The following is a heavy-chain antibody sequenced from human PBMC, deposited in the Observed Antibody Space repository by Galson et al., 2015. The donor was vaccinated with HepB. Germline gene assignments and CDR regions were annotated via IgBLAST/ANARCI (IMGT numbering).Heavy chain of an antibody. CDR2: ITNRGRST. J-gene: IGHJ4*02. CDR1: GFTFSDYY. Sequence: SLRLSCAVSGFTFSDYYMSWIRQAPGKGLEWLSYITNRGRSTSYADSVKGRFTISRDNAKNSLYLEMNSLRAEDTAVYYCARESRGNYFTFDYWGQGTLVTVSS. D-gene: IGHD2/OR15-2a*01. CDR3: ARESRGNYFTFDY. V-gene: IGHV3-11*01.